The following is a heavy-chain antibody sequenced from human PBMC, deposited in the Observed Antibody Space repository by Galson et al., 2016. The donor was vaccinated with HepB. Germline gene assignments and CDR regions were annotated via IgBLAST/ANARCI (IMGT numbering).Heavy chain of an antibody. CDR3: ARDQNYYDTNEYDY. J-gene: IGHJ4*02. Sequence: SLRLSCAASGFTLSHYAMDWVRQAPGKGLEWVAFISYDGSNKYYADSVKGRFTVSRDNSKNTRYLQVNSRRAEDTAVYYCARDQNYYDTNEYDYWGQGTLVTVSS. V-gene: IGHV3-30-3*01. CDR1: GFTLSHYA. CDR2: ISYDGSNK. D-gene: IGHD3-22*01.